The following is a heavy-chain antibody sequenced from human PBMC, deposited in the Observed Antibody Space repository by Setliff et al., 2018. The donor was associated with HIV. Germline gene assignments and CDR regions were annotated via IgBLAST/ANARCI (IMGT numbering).Heavy chain of an antibody. CDR2: ISSSGST. D-gene: IGHD3-3*01. J-gene: IGHJ6*03. CDR1: GGSMTSSNYY. Sequence: SETLSLTCTVSGGSMTSSNYYWGWIRQSPGRGLEWIGSISSSGSTTYHPSLRSRVTVSAATSKNQFSLKLTSVTAADTAVYYCARLKPLEWLTYYYYYMDVWGKGTTVTVSS. CDR3: ARLKPLEWLTYYYYYMDV. V-gene: IGHV4-39*07.